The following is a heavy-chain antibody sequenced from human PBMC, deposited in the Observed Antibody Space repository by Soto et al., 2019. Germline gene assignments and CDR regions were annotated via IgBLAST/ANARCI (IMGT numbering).Heavy chain of an antibody. Sequence: QVQLQESGPGLVKPSGTLSLTCAVSGVSIGSHDWWTWVRQPPGKGLEWIGEIHQSGNTNYNSSLESRVTMSLDKPKNHCSLHLSSVTVADTAVYYCATRDTGRVYWGPGTPVTVSS. J-gene: IGHJ4*02. V-gene: IGHV4-4*02. CDR2: IHQSGNT. D-gene: IGHD5-18*01. CDR1: GVSIGSHDW. CDR3: ATRDTGRVY.